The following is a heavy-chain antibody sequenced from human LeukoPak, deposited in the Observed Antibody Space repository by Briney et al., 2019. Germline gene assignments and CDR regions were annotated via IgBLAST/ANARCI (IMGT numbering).Heavy chain of an antibody. J-gene: IGHJ3*02. CDR3: AKSNGYGLIDI. V-gene: IGHV4-39*07. CDR1: SGSISTSNYY. CDR2: IFYRGST. Sequence: SETLSLTCTVSSGSISTSNYYGGWGRQPRGRAVEWIVNIFYRGSTYYSPSLKSRVTISLHTSRNHFSLKLNSVTAADTAVYYCAKSNGYGLIDIWGQGTMVTVSS. D-gene: IGHD3-10*01.